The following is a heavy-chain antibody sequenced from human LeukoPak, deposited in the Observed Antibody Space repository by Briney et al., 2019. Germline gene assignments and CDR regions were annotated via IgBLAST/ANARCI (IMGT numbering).Heavy chain of an antibody. V-gene: IGHV5-51*01. CDR1: GYNFTNYY. CDR2: IFPADSDT. J-gene: IGHJ5*02. CDR3: ARRVGLVGTGTSWFDP. D-gene: IGHD1-1*01. Sequence: GESLKISCKGSGYNFTNYYIAWVRQMPGKGLEWMGLIFPADSDTRYSPSFQGQVTISADKSTAYLQWSSLKASDTAMYYCARRVGLVGTGTSWFDPWGQGTLVTVSS.